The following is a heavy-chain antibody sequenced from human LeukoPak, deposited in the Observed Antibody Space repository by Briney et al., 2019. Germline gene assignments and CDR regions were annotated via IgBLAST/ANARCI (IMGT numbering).Heavy chain of an antibody. V-gene: IGHV4-39*07. CDR3: ARYRGGRRDDALDY. Sequence: PSETLSLTCTVSGGSISSSSYYWGWIRQPPGKGLEWIGSIYYSGSTYYNPSLKSRVTISIDTSKNQFSLKPSSVTAADTAVYYCARYRGGRRDDALDYWGQGTLVTVSS. CDR1: GGSISSSSYY. CDR2: IYYSGST. J-gene: IGHJ4*02. D-gene: IGHD1-26*01.